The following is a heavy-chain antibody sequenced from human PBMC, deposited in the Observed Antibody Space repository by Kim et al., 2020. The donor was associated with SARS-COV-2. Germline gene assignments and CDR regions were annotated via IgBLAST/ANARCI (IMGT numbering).Heavy chain of an antibody. V-gene: IGHV3-23*01. D-gene: IGHD6-13*01. J-gene: IGHJ5*02. CDR2: ISGSGGST. CDR1: GFTFSSYA. CDR3: AKDPPYSSSLYRAGNFNWIGP. Sequence: GGSLRLSCAASGFTFSSYAMSWVRQAPGKGLEWVSAISGSGGSTYYADSVKGRFTISRDNSKNTLYLQMNSLRAEDTAVYYCAKDPPYSSSLYRAGNFNWIGPCGQGTLITITS.